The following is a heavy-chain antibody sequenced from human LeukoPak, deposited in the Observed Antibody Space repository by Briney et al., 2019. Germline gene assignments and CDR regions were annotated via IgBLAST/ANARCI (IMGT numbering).Heavy chain of an antibody. CDR2: ISSSGSTI. V-gene: IGHV3-11*01. Sequence: PGGSLRLSCAASGFTFSDYYMSWIRQAPGKGLEWVSYISSSGSTIYYADSVKGRFTISRDNAKNSLYLQMNSLRVEDTAVYYCASTPTAYRAFDIWGQGTMVTVSS. D-gene: IGHD2-21*01. CDR3: ASTPTAYRAFDI. J-gene: IGHJ3*02. CDR1: GFTFSDYY.